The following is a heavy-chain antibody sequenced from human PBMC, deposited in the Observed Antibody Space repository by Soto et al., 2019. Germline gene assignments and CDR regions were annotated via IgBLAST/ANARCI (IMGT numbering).Heavy chain of an antibody. CDR2: ISSSSSTI. CDR3: ARDISVPAGTPDY. V-gene: IGHV3-48*02. CDR1: GFTFSSYS. Sequence: PGGSLRLSCGALGFTFSSYSMNWVRQAPGKGLEWVSYISSSSSTIYYADSVKGRFTISRDNAKNSLYLQMNSLRDEDTAVYYCARDISVPAGTPDYWGQGTLVTVSS. J-gene: IGHJ4*02. D-gene: IGHD6-13*01.